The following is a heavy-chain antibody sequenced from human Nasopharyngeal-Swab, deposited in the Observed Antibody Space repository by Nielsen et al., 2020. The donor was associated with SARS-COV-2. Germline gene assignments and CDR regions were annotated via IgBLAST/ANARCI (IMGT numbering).Heavy chain of an antibody. D-gene: IGHD3-10*02. CDR2: ISGSGVSSN. CDR3: AKGAQYTSGLMFLDS. V-gene: IGHV3-23*01. CDR1: GFTFSSYV. J-gene: IGHJ4*02. Sequence: GGSLRLSCAASGFTFSSYVISWVRQASGKGPEWVSGISGSGVSSNYYTDSVKGRFTISRDNSRNTLYLQMNSLRAADTALYYCAKGAQYTSGLMFLDSWGQGTLVTVSS.